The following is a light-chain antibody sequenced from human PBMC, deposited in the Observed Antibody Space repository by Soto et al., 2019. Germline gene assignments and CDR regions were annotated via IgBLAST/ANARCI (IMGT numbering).Light chain of an antibody. J-gene: IGLJ1*01. Sequence: QSVLTQPPSASGTPGQRVTISCSGSSSNIGSNTVNWYQQLPGTAPKLLIHSNNQRPSGVPDRFSGSKSGTSASLAISGLQSEDEADYYCAAWDHSLNGLYVFGTRTKVTVL. CDR3: AAWDHSLNGLYV. V-gene: IGLV1-44*01. CDR1: SSNIGSNT. CDR2: SNN.